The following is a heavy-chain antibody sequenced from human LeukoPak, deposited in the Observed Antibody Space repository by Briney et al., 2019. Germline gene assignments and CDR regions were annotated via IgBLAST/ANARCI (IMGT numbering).Heavy chain of an antibody. D-gene: IGHD2-2*01. CDR1: GFTFSSYA. CDR2: ISGSGGST. V-gene: IGHV3-23*01. Sequence: GGSLRLSCAASGFTFSSYAMSWVRQAPGKGLEWVSAISGSGGSTYYADSVKGRFTISRDNSKNTLYLQMNSLRAEDTAVYYCAKHPVVVPAAAYFDYWGQGTLVTVSS. J-gene: IGHJ4*02. CDR3: AKHPVVVPAAAYFDY.